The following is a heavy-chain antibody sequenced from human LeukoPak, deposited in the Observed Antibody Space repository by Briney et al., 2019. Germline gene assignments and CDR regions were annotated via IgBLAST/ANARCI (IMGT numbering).Heavy chain of an antibody. CDR1: GGSVRSGGFY. Sequence: SHSLSLTCTVSGGSVRSGGFYWGWLRQPPGKVLEWIGYSYHSGSTYYNPSLKSRITISVDTSKNQFSLKLTSVTAADTAVYYCARVRRAGNTGWNIELWGRGTLVTVSP. D-gene: IGHD1-1*01. J-gene: IGHJ2*01. CDR2: SYHSGST. V-gene: IGHV4-30-2*05. CDR3: ARVRRAGNTGWNIEL.